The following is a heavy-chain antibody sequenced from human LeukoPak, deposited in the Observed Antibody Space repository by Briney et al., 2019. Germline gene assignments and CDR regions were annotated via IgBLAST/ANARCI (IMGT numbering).Heavy chain of an antibody. CDR1: GDSISNGGHY. V-gene: IGHV4-31*03. CDR3: ARAAEPERFSWFDP. D-gene: IGHD6-25*01. Sequence: SETLSLTCTVSGDSISNGGHYWSWLRQHPEKGLERIGSIYYTGSTYYNPSLKGRVTISVDTSENQFSLRLSSVTAADAAVYDCARAAEPERFSWFDPWGQGTLVTVSS. CDR2: IYYTGST. J-gene: IGHJ5*02.